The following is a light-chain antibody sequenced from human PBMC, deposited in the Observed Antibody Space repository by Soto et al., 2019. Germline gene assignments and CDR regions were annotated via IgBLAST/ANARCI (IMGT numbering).Light chain of an antibody. CDR3: CSYAVGTTLV. J-gene: IGLJ2*01. Sequence: QSALTQPASVSGSHGQSITISCTGTSSDVGSYSLVSWYQQLPGKAPKLMIYEDIKRPSGVSNRFSGSKSGNTASLTISGLQAEDEADYYCCSYAVGTTLVFGGGTKVTVL. CDR2: EDI. CDR1: SSDVGSYSL. V-gene: IGLV2-23*01.